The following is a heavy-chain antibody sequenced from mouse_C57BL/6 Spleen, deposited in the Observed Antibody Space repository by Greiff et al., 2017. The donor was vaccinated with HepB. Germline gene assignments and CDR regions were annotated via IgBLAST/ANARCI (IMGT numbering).Heavy chain of an antibody. CDR3: ARSLYDYDGAWFAY. V-gene: IGHV1-72*01. D-gene: IGHD2-4*01. Sequence: QQSCKASGYTFTSYWMHWVKQRPGRGLEWIGRIDPNSGGTKYNEKFKSKATLTVDKPSSTAYMQLSSLTSEDSAVYYCARSLYDYDGAWFAYWGQGTLVTVSA. CDR1: GYTFTSYW. J-gene: IGHJ3*01. CDR2: IDPNSGGT.